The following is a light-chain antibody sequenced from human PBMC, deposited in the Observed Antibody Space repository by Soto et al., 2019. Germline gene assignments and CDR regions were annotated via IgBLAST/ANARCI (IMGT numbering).Light chain of an antibody. CDR2: GNS. Sequence: QAVVTQPPSVSGAPGQRVTISCTGSSSNIGAGYDVHWYQQLPGTAPKLLIYGNSNRPSGVPDRFSGSKSGTSASLAITGLQAEDEADYYCQSYDSSLSGRNWVFGGGTKLTVL. V-gene: IGLV1-40*01. CDR3: QSYDSSLSGRNWV. CDR1: SSNIGAGYD. J-gene: IGLJ3*02.